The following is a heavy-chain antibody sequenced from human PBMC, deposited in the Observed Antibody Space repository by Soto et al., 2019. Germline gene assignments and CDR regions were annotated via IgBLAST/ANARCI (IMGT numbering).Heavy chain of an antibody. CDR3: ARGKSPPRPGSSWYRGTLRPYDY. Sequence: QVQLQQWGAGLLKPSETLSLTCAVYGGSFSGYYWSWIRQPPGKGLEWIGEINHSGSTNYNPSLKSRVTISVDTSKNQFSLKLSSGTAADTAVYYCARGKSPPRPGSSWYRGTLRPYDYWGQGTLVTVSS. D-gene: IGHD6-13*01. CDR1: GGSFSGYY. J-gene: IGHJ4*02. CDR2: INHSGST. V-gene: IGHV4-34*01.